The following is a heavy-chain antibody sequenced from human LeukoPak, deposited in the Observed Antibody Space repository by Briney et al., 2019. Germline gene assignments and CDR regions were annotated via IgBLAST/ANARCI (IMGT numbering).Heavy chain of an antibody. CDR2: TYYRSKWYN. J-gene: IGHJ3*02. D-gene: IGHD2-15*01. CDR3: ARSGAAYCSGGSCYWGAFDI. CDR1: GDSVSSNSAA. V-gene: IGHV6-1*01. Sequence: SQTLSLTCAISGDSVSSNSAAWNWIRQSPSRGLEWLGRTYYRSKWYNDYAVSVKSRITINPDTSKNQFSLQLNSVTPEDTAVYYCARSGAAYCSGGSCYWGAFDIWGQGTMVTVSS.